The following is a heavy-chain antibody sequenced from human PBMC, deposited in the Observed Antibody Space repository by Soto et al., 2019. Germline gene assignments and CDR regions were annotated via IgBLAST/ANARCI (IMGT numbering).Heavy chain of an antibody. V-gene: IGHV4-59*08. CDR1: GGSINTYY. CDR2: IYYSGST. D-gene: IGHD3-22*01. CDR3: ARLGGYYQAFDQ. J-gene: IGHJ4*02. Sequence: SSETLSLTCTVSGGSINTYYWSWFRQPPGKGLEWIGYIYYSGSTTYNPSLKSRVTISVDTSKNQFSLKLNSVTAADTAVYYCARLGGYYQAFDQWGQGSLVTVS.